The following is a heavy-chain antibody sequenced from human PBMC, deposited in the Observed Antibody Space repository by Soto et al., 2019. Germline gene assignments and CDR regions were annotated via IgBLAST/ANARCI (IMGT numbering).Heavy chain of an antibody. J-gene: IGHJ6*02. V-gene: IGHV4-31*03. CDR2: IFYSGTT. CDR3: ALSRCGGDCLGSYSSHYYYGMDV. Sequence: SETLSLTCTVSGGSISSGGYYWSWIRQHPGKGLEWIGYIFYSGTTYYNPSLKSRVTISVDTSKNQFSLKLSSVTAADTAVYYCALSRCGGDCLGSYSSHYYYGMDVWGQGTTVTVSS. CDR1: GGSISSGGYY. D-gene: IGHD2-21*02.